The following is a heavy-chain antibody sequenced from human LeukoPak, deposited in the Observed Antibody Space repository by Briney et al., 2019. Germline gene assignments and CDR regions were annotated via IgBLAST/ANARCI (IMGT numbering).Heavy chain of an antibody. CDR2: IYYSGST. Sequence: SETLSLTCTVSGGSISSSSYYWGWIRQPPGKGLEWIGYIYYSGSTYYNPSLKSRVSISVDTSKNQFSLKLSSVTAADTAVYYCAREYIAAARFDSWGQGTLVTVSS. J-gene: IGHJ4*02. V-gene: IGHV4-30-4*08. CDR3: AREYIAAARFDS. CDR1: GGSISSSSYY. D-gene: IGHD6-13*01.